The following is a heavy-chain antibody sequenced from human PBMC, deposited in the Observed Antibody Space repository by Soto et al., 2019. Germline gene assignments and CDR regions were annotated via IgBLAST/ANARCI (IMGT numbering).Heavy chain of an antibody. D-gene: IGHD2-2*01. CDR3: VKGYCSTTDCSFDY. V-gene: IGHV4-61*05. Sequence: SETLSLTCSVSGGSVSDKTYYWSWIRQPPGKRLEWIGYVYYSGTTYYADSAKGRFTISRDNSKNTVYLQMNSLRAEDTALYYCVKGYCSTTDCSFDYWGQGTLVTVSS. J-gene: IGHJ4*02. CDR2: VYYSGTT. CDR1: GGSVSDKTYY.